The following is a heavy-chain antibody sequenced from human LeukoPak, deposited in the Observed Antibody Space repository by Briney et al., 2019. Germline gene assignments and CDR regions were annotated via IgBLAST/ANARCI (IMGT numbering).Heavy chain of an antibody. CDR3: AKAYCGGDCYWVDYFDY. CDR1: GFTFSSYS. J-gene: IGHJ4*02. V-gene: IGHV3-23*01. CDR2: ISGSGGST. Sequence: GGSLRLSCAASGFTFSSYSMNWVRQAPGKGLEWVSAISGSGGSTYYADSVKGRFTISRDNSKNTLYLQMNSLRAEDTAVYYCAKAYCGGDCYWVDYFDYWGQGTLVTVSS. D-gene: IGHD2-21*02.